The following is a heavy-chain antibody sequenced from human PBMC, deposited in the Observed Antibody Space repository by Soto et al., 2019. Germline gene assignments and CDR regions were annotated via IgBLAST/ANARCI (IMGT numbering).Heavy chain of an antibody. J-gene: IGHJ6*02. Sequence: SLRLSCAASGFTFSSYSMNWVRQAPGKGLEWVSSISSSSSYIYYADSVKGRFTISRDNAKNSLYLQMNSLRAEDTAVYYCARDRPYYYDSSGYYSYYYYGMDVWGQGTTVTVSS. CDR1: GFTFSSYS. CDR3: ARDRPYYYDSSGYYSYYYYGMDV. V-gene: IGHV3-21*01. CDR2: ISSSSSYI. D-gene: IGHD3-22*01.